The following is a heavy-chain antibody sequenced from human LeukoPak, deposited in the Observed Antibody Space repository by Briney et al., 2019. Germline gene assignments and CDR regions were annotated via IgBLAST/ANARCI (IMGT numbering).Heavy chain of an antibody. J-gene: IGHJ4*02. V-gene: IGHV3-21*06. CDR2: ISTDNSYR. CDR1: GFSLSSYS. Sequence: PGGSLRLSCAVSGFSLSSYSMNWTRQAPGKGLEWGSSISTDNSYRHYADSVKGRFTISRDNPKNSLYLQMNTLRAEDTAVYYCARDVSLGFWGQGTLVTVSP. CDR3: ARDVSLGF.